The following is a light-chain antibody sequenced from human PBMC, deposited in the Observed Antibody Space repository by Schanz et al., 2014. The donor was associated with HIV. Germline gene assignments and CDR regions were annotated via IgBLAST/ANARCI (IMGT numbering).Light chain of an antibody. Sequence: QSVLTQPPSVSGAPGQRVTISCTGSSSNIGAGYDVHWYQQLPGTAPKVLIYGNSNRPSGVPDRFSGSKSGTSASLAITGLQAEDEADYYCSSHAGIYSILFGGGTKLTVL. CDR1: SSNIGAGYD. CDR2: GNS. CDR3: SSHAGIYSIL. J-gene: IGLJ2*01. V-gene: IGLV1-40*01.